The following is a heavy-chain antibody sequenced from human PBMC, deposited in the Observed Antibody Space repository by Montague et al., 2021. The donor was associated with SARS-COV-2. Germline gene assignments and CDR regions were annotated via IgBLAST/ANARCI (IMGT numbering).Heavy chain of an antibody. CDR2: IKQDGSEK. Sequence: SLRLSCAASGFTFSSYWMSWVRQAPGKGLEWVANIKQDGSEKYYVDSVKGRFTISRDNAKNSLYLQMNSLRAEDTAVYYCARDRIKYGPYNWFDPWGQGTLVTVFS. J-gene: IGHJ5*02. CDR1: GFTFSSYW. CDR3: ARDRIKYGPYNWFDP. D-gene: IGHD4-17*01. V-gene: IGHV3-7*03.